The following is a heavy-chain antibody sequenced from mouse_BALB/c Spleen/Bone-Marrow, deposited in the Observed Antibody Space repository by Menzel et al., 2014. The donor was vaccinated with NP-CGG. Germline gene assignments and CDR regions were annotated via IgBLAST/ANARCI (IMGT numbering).Heavy chain of an antibody. CDR2: INPSSGYT. V-gene: IGHV1-4*01. J-gene: IGHJ3*01. Sequence: QVQLQQSGAELARPGASVKMSCKASGYTFTSYTMHWVKQRPGQGLEWIGYINPSSGYTNYNQKFKDKATLTADKSSSTAFMQLSSLTSKDSAVYYCARAAYYRYDEGAWFAYWGQGTLVTVSA. D-gene: IGHD2-14*01. CDR1: GYTFTSYT. CDR3: ARAAYYRYDEGAWFAY.